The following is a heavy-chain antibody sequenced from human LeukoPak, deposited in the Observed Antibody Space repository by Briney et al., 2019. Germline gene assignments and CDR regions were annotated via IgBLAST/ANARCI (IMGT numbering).Heavy chain of an antibody. CDR1: GFTYEDHA. Sequence: GRSLRLSCAGSGFTYEDHAMHWVRQAPGKGLEWVSGIGWNSVRIEYADSVKGRFTISRDNAKKSLYLQMHSLRGEDTALYFCARETVGHHYHTGSLGAWGQGTLVTVSS. CDR3: ARETVGHHYHTGSLGA. J-gene: IGHJ5*02. D-gene: IGHD3-10*01. CDR2: IGWNSVRI. V-gene: IGHV3-9*01.